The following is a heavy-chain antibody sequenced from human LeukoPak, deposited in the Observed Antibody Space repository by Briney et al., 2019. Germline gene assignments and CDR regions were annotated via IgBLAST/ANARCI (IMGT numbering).Heavy chain of an antibody. Sequence: GESLKISCKGSGYSFTSHWIGWVRQMPGKGLEWMGIIYPGDSDTRYSPSFQGQVTISADKSINTAYLQWSSLKASDTAMYYCARRVVNNRNWYFNLWGRGTLVTVSS. V-gene: IGHV5-51*01. CDR2: IYPGDSDT. D-gene: IGHD4-23*01. CDR3: ARRVVNNRNWYFNL. CDR1: GYSFTSHW. J-gene: IGHJ2*01.